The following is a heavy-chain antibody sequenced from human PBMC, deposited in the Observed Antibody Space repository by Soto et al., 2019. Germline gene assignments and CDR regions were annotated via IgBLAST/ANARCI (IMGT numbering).Heavy chain of an antibody. D-gene: IGHD5-18*01. V-gene: IGHV3-9*01. CDR1: RDSVDDEP. J-gene: IGHJ6*02. CDR3: AKERGYNYGYDAMDV. CDR2: ISWNSGNI. Sequence: TGSLFSAFARDSVDDEPFSWVRQVLGKGLEWVSSISWNSGNIGYADSVKGRFTTSRDNSKNTLYLQTNSLRAEDTAVYYCAKERGYNYGYDAMDVWGQGT.